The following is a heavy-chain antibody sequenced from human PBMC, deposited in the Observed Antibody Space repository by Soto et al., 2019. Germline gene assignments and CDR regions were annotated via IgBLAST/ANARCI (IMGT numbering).Heavy chain of an antibody. V-gene: IGHV4-39*01. Sequence: LSLTCTVSGGSISSSSYYWGWIRQPPGKGLEWIGSIYYSGSTYYNPSLKSRVTISVDTSKNQFSLKLSSVTAADTAVYYCARSSDHYYYYGMDAWGQGTTVTVSS. CDR2: IYYSGST. D-gene: IGHD6-6*01. J-gene: IGHJ6*02. CDR1: GGSISSSSYY. CDR3: ARSSDHYYYYGMDA.